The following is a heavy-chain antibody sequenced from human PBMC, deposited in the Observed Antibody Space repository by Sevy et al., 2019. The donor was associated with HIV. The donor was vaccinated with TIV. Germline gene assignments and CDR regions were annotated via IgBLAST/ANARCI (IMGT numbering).Heavy chain of an antibody. CDR1: GFTFSSHW. J-gene: IGHJ3*02. CDR3: ARSEAGVRDAFAI. CDR2: LNYDGSYT. Sequence: GGSLRLSCAASGFTFSSHWMQWVRQAPGKGLVWVSRLNYDGSYTNYADSVKGRFTISRDNAKSTLYLQMNSLRAEDTALYYCARSEAGVRDAFAIWGQGTMVTGSS. D-gene: IGHD6-19*01. V-gene: IGHV3-74*01.